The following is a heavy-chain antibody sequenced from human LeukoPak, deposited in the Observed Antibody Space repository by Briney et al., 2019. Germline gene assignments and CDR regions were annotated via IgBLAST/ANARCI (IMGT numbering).Heavy chain of an antibody. Sequence: GASVKVSCKASGYTFTSHFMHWVRQAPGQGLEWMGIINPESGNTAYAQKFQGRITMTGDTSTSTVYMELSSLRSEDTAMYYCEKDGNWNNVPGDYYYMDVWGKGTTVAVPS. J-gene: IGHJ6*03. D-gene: IGHD1/OR15-1a*01. CDR2: INPESGNT. CDR1: GYTFTSHF. V-gene: IGHV1-46*01. CDR3: EKDGNWNNVPGDYYYMDV.